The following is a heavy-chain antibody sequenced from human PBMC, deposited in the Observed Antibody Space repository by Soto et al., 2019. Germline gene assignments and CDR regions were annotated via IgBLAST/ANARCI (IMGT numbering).Heavy chain of an antibody. J-gene: IGHJ4*02. CDR1: GFTFSTYA. CDR3: VKGRRDAYNYDYYFDN. CDR2: ITSNGGST. V-gene: IGHV3-64D*06. D-gene: IGHD3-3*01. Sequence: GGSLRLSCSASGFTFSTYAMHWVRQAPGKGLEYVSAITSNGGSTYYADSVKGRFSISRDNSKNTLYLQMSSVRAEDTAVYSCVKGRRDAYNYDYYFDNWGQGTMVTVSS.